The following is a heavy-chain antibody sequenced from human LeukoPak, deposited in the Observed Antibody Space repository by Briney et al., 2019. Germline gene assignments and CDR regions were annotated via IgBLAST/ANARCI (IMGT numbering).Heavy chain of an antibody. Sequence: GGSLRLSCVAPGFIFSNAWMSWVRQAPGKGLEWVGHIKGKTDGGTADYVAPVKGRFTISRDDSKNTLYLQMNSLKIEDTAVYYCTTDRHTAMVQFDYWGQGTLVTVSS. V-gene: IGHV3-15*01. D-gene: IGHD5-18*01. CDR2: IKGKTDGGTA. CDR3: TTDRHTAMVQFDY. CDR1: GFIFSNAW. J-gene: IGHJ4*02.